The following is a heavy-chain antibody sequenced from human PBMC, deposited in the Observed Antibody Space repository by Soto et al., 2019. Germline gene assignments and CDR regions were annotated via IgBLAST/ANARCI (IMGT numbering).Heavy chain of an antibody. Sequence: VQLVESGGGLVQPGGSLKLSCAASGFTFSGSAMHWVRQASGKGLEWVGRIRSKANSYSTAYAASVKGRFTISRDDSKNTEYLQMNSLKTEDTAVYYCTRHAAPGIAADWGQGTLVTVSS. V-gene: IGHV3-73*01. D-gene: IGHD6-13*01. CDR3: TRHAAPGIAAD. CDR2: IRSKANSYST. J-gene: IGHJ4*02. CDR1: GFTFSGSA.